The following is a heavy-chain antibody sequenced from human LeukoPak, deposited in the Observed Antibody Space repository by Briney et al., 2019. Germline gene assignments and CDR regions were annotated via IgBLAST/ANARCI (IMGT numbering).Heavy chain of an antibody. Sequence: SETLSLTCAVYGGSFSGYYWSWIRQPPGKGLEWIGEINHSGSTNYNPSLKSRVTISVDTSKNQFSLKLSSVTAADTAVYHCAREWDSSGYLMFDPWGQGTLVTVSS. CDR1: GGSFSGYY. D-gene: IGHD3-22*01. J-gene: IGHJ5*02. CDR2: INHSGST. CDR3: AREWDSSGYLMFDP. V-gene: IGHV4-34*01.